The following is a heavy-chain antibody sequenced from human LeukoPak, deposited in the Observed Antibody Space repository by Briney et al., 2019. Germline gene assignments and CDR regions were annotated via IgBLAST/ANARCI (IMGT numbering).Heavy chain of an antibody. V-gene: IGHV4-39*07. CDR1: GGSISSSSYY. Sequence: SETLSLTCTVSGGSISSSSYYWGWIRQPPGKGLGWIGSIYYSGSTYYNPSLKSRVTISVDTSKNQFSLKLSSVTAADTAVYYCARAVVTSNNWFDPWGQGTLVTVSS. J-gene: IGHJ5*02. CDR3: ARAVVTSNNWFDP. CDR2: IYYSGST. D-gene: IGHD4-23*01.